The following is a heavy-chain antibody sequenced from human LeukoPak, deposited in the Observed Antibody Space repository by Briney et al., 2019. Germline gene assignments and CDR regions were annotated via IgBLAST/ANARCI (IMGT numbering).Heavy chain of an antibody. CDR2: ISGSGGST. D-gene: IGHD3-22*01. CDR3: AKSYYYDSSGYYRPLPFDY. V-gene: IGHV3-23*01. CDR1: GFTFSSYA. J-gene: IGHJ4*02. Sequence: PGGSLRLSCAASGFTFSSYAMSWVRQAPGKGLEWVSAISGSGGSTYYADSVKGRFTISRDNSKNTLYLQMNSLRAEDTAVYYCAKSYYYDSSGYYRPLPFDYWGQGTLVTVSS.